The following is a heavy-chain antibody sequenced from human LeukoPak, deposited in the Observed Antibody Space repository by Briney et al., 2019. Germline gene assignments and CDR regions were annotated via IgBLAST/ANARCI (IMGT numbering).Heavy chain of an antibody. CDR3: ARDWVSGGYYYGMDV. CDR2: IYYSGTT. D-gene: IGHD1-26*01. J-gene: IGHJ6*02. Sequence: PSETPSLTCTVSGASISSSYWSWIRQPPGKELEWIAYIYYSGTTNYNPSLKSRVTISVDTSKNQFSLKLSSVTAADTAVYYCARDWVSGGYYYGMDVWGQGTTVTVSS. V-gene: IGHV4-59*01. CDR1: GASISSSY.